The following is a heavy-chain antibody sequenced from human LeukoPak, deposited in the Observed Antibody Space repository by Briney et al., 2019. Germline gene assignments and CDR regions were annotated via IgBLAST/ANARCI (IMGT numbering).Heavy chain of an antibody. CDR2: ISWNSGSI. Sequence: GRSLRLSCAASGFTFDDYAMHWVRQAPGKGLEWVSGISWNSGSIGYADSVKGRFTISRDNAKNSLYLQMNSLRAEDTALYYCAKEHMGFDPWAREPWSPSPQ. CDR1: GFTFDDYA. V-gene: IGHV3-9*01. J-gene: IGHJ5*02. CDR3: AKEHMGFDP.